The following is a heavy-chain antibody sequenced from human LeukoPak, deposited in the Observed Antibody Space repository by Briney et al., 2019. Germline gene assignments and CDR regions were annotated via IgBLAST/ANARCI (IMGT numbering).Heavy chain of an antibody. CDR1: GFTFSDYW. V-gene: IGHV3-7*01. D-gene: IGHD6-6*01. CDR3: ARRGGSSSRRSPIDY. Sequence: GGSLRLSCTASGFTFSDYWMTWVRQAPGKGPEWVANIKQDGSQRYYVDSVRGRFTISRDNAKNSLFRQMNGLRAEDTAVYYCARRGGSSSRRSPIDYWGQGTLVTVSS. CDR2: IKQDGSQR. J-gene: IGHJ4*02.